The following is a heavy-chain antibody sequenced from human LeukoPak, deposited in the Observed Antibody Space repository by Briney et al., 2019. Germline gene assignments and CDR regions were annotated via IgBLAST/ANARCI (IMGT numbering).Heavy chain of an antibody. J-gene: IGHJ3*02. D-gene: IGHD5-12*01. Sequence: GGSLRLSCAASGFTFSSYSMMWVRQAPGKGLEWVSSISNSGSYKYYADSVKGRFTISRDNAKNSLYLQMNSLRAEDTALYYCASVDSPHEGRVVFDIWGQGTMVTVSS. CDR3: ASVDSPHEGRVVFDI. CDR1: GFTFSSYS. CDR2: ISNSGSYK. V-gene: IGHV3-21*01.